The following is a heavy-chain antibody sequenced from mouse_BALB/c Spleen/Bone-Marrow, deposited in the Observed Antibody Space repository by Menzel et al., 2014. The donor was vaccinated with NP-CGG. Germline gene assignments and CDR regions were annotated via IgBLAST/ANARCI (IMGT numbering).Heavy chain of an antibody. D-gene: IGHD2-3*01. J-gene: IGHJ1*01. Sequence: GAELVKPGAPVKLSCKASGYTFTSYWMNWVKQRPGRGLEWIGRIDPSDSETHYNQKFKDKATLTVDKSSSTAYIQLSSLTSEDSAVYYCARSHGYYPYWYFDVWGAGTTVTVSS. CDR1: GYTFTSYW. CDR2: IDPSDSET. CDR3: ARSHGYYPYWYFDV. V-gene: IGHV1-69*02.